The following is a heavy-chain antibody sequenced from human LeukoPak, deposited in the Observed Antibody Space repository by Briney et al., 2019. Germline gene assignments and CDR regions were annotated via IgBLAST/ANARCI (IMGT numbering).Heavy chain of an antibody. CDR1: GFTFTSSA. D-gene: IGHD6-19*01. J-gene: IGHJ6*03. CDR2: IVVGSGNT. Sequence: GASVKVSCKASGFTFTSSAVQWVRQARGQRLEWIGWIVVGSGNTNYAQKFQERVTITRDMSTSTAYMELSSLRSEDTAVYYCAAGPAVAGTGYYYYYYMDVWGKGPRSPSL. V-gene: IGHV1-58*01. CDR3: AAGPAVAGTGYYYYYYMDV.